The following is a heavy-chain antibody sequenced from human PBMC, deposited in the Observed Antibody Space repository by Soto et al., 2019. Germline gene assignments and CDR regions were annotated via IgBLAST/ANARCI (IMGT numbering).Heavy chain of an antibody. V-gene: IGHV1-69*12. D-gene: IGHD3-10*01. CDR1: GGTFSSYA. CDR2: LVPIFGTA. Sequence: QVQLVQSGAEVKKPGSSVKVSCKASGGTFSSYAISWVRQAPGQGLEWMGGLVPIFGTADYAQKFQGRVTITADESTSTAYMELSSLRSEDTAVYYCALHYGSGNNYYYYGMDVWGQGTTVTVSS. J-gene: IGHJ6*02. CDR3: ALHYGSGNNYYYYGMDV.